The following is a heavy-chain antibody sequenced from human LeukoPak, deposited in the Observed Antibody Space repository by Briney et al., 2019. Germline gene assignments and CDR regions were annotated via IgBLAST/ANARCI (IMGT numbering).Heavy chain of an antibody. Sequence: SETLSLTCTVSGGSISSYYWSWIRQPPGKGLEWIGYIYYSGRTKYNPSLKSRVTISVDTSKNQFSLKLSSVTAADTAVYYCARLTDDLGYFQHWGQGTLVTVSS. CDR1: GGSISSYY. D-gene: IGHD3-16*01. CDR2: IYYSGRT. J-gene: IGHJ1*01. V-gene: IGHV4-59*08. CDR3: ARLTDDLGYFQH.